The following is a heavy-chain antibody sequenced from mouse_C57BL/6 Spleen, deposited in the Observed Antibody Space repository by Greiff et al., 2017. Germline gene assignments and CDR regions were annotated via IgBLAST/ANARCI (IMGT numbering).Heavy chain of an antibody. CDR1: GFNIHDYY. Sequence: EVQLQQSGAELVKPGASVKLSCTASGFNIHDYYMHWVKQRPEQGLEWIGRIDPEDGETKYAPKFQGKATLAADTSSNAAYLQRSSLTSEDTAVYYCARRGARGYDAWSAMDYWGQGTSVTVSS. V-gene: IGHV14-2*01. J-gene: IGHJ4*01. CDR2: IDPEDGET. D-gene: IGHD2-2*01. CDR3: ARRGARGYDAWSAMDY.